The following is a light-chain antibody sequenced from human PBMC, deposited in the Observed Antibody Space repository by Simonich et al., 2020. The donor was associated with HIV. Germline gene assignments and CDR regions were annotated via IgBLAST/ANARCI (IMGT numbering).Light chain of an antibody. CDR1: SSDIGSYNY. V-gene: IGLV2-14*03. CDR3: SSYTSSSTVV. Sequence: QSALTQPASVSGSPGQSITISCTGSSSDIGSYNYVSWYQHHPGKAPKLQIYDVTKRPPGVSCRFSGSKSGNTASLTISGLQDDDEADYHCSSYTSSSTVVFGGGTKVTVL. CDR2: DVT. J-gene: IGLJ2*01.